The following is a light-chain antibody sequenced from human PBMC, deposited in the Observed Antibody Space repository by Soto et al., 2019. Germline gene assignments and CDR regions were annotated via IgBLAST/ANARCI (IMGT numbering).Light chain of an antibody. Sequence: DIQMTQSPSSLSASVGDRVTITCRASQGISNYLAWYQQKPGKVPKLLIYAASTLQSGVPSRFSGSGSGTNFTLTINSLQPEDVATYYCQKSNSAPFTFGPGTKIDIK. CDR2: AAS. CDR3: QKSNSAPFT. J-gene: IGKJ3*01. V-gene: IGKV1-27*01. CDR1: QGISNY.